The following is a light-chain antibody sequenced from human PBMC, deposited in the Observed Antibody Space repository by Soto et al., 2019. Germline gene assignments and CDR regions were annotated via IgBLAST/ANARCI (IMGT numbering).Light chain of an antibody. CDR1: QSVSSN. CDR3: HQDFNLPWT. Sequence: EIVMTQSPVTLSVSPGERVTLSCRASQSVSSNLAWYQQKPGQAPRLLIYDASNRATGIPVRFSGSGSGTDFTLTISSLEPEDFAVYFCHQDFNLPWTFGQGTKVDIK. V-gene: IGKV3-11*01. J-gene: IGKJ1*01. CDR2: DAS.